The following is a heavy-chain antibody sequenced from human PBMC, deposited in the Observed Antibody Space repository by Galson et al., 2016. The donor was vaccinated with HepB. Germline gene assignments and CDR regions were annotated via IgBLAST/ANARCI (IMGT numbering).Heavy chain of an antibody. CDR1: GGSFNGYY. CDR2: INHSGST. CDR3: ARLGLQNLVVDKLNWYDP. J-gene: IGHJ5*02. Sequence: SETLSLTCAVYGGSFNGYYWSWIRQPPGKGLEWIGEINHSGSTNYNPSLRSRITISVDTSQNQFSLKLSSVAAADTAVYYCARLGLQNLVVDKLNWYDPWGQGTLVTVSS. V-gene: IGHV4-34*01. D-gene: IGHD2-21*01.